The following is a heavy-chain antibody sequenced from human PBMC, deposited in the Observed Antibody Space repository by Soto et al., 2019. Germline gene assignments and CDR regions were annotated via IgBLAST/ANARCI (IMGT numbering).Heavy chain of an antibody. V-gene: IGHV4-61*01. D-gene: IGHD1-26*01. Sequence: ETLSLTCTVSGASGSSGNYYWSWIRQPPGKGLECIGYISYSGSTNYNPSLKSRVTISIDTSKNQFSLKLSSVTAADTAVYYCARGSGSYYAYWGQGTLVTVSS. CDR1: GASGSSGNYY. J-gene: IGHJ4*02. CDR3: ARGSGSYYAY. CDR2: ISYSGST.